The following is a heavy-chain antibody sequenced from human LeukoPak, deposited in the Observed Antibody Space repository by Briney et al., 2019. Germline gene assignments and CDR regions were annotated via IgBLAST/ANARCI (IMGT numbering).Heavy chain of an antibody. V-gene: IGHV3-30*18. CDR2: ISYDGSNK. CDR1: GFTFSSYG. J-gene: IGHJ4*02. D-gene: IGHD6-6*01. CDR3: AKVPSRPYYFEY. Sequence: SGGSPRLPCAASGFTFSSYGMHWVRQAPGKGLEWVAVISYDGSNKYYADSVKGRFTIPRDNSKNTLYLQMNSLRDEDTAVYYCAKVPSRPYYFEYWGQGTLVTVSS.